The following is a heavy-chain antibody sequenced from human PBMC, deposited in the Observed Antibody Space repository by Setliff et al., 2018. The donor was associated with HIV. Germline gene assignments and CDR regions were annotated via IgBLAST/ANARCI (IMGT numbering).Heavy chain of an antibody. D-gene: IGHD1-26*01. CDR2: IYPGDSDT. CDR3: ARRSRYSGSFLTTYYFDS. V-gene: IGHV5-51*01. J-gene: IGHJ4*02. CDR1: GYSFTSYW. Sequence: GESLKISCKGSGYSFTSYWIGWVRQMPGKGLEWMGIIYPGDSDTRYSPSFHGQVSFFADKSISTAYLQWTSVKASDTAMYYCARRSRYSGSFLTTYYFDSWGQGALVTVSS.